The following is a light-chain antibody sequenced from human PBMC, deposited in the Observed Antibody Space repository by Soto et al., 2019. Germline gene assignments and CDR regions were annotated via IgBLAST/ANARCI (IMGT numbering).Light chain of an antibody. CDR2: EVS. CDR3: GSYTSSSSCV. V-gene: IGLV2-14*01. J-gene: IGLJ1*01. Sequence: QSVLTQPASVSGSPGQSITISCTGTSSDVGGYNYVSWYQQHPGKVPKLMIYEVSNRPSGVSNRFSGSKSGNTASLTISGLQAEDEADYYCGSYTSSSSCVFGTGTKVTVL. CDR1: SSDVGGYNY.